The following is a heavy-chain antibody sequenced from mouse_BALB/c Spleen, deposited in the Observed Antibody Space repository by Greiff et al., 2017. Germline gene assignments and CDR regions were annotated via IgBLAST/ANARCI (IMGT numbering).Heavy chain of an antibody. CDR2: ISYRGST. D-gene: IGHD3-3*01. Sequence: EVQLVESGPGLVQPSQSLSLTCPVTGYSITSHYPCNWCRQFPGNNLLWMGYISYRGSTSYNPPPKSRIPITRDTYKNQFFLKLNSVTTEDTATYYCTREGLGYFDEWGQGNTHTDST. CDR1: GYSITSHYP. CDR3: TREGLGYFDE. J-gene: IGHJ2*01. V-gene: IGHV3-2*02.